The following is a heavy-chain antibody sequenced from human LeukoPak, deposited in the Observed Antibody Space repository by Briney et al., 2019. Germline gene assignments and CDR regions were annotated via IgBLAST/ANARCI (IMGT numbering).Heavy chain of an antibody. CDR3: ARDLLWFGEPLDY. D-gene: IGHD3-10*01. V-gene: IGHV1-2*02. Sequence: GASVKVSCKASGYTFTSYYMHWVRQAPGQGLEWMGWINPNSGGTNYAQKFQGRVTMTRDTSISTAYMELSRLRSDDTAVYYCARDLLWFGEPLDYWGQGTLVTVSS. J-gene: IGHJ4*02. CDR2: INPNSGGT. CDR1: GYTFTSYY.